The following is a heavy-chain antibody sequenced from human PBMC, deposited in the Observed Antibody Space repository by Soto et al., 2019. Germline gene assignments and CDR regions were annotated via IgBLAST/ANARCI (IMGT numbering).Heavy chain of an antibody. D-gene: IGHD3-3*01. Sequence: PGGSLRLSCAASGFTFSSYAMSWVRQDPGKGLEWVSAISGSGGSTYYADSVKGRFTISRDNSKNTLYLQMNSLRAEDTAVYYCAKFPTLYDFWPIDYWGQGTLVTVSS. V-gene: IGHV3-23*01. CDR1: GFTFSSYA. J-gene: IGHJ4*02. CDR2: ISGSGGST. CDR3: AKFPTLYDFWPIDY.